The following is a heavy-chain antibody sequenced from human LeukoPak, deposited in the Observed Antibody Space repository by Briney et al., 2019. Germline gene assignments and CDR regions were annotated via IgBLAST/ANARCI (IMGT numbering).Heavy chain of an antibody. CDR2: INDVGRT. J-gene: IGHJ6*03. CDR1: GVSFSGYY. CDR3: ARVDSGSLHYYYMDV. V-gene: IGHV4-34*01. Sequence: PSETLSLTCSVYGVSFSGYYWSWIRQAAGKGLEWIGEINDVGRTNYNPSLKSRVTISLATSKNQFSLRLASVTAADTALYYCARVDSGSLHYYYMDVWGKGTTVTVSS. D-gene: IGHD1-26*01.